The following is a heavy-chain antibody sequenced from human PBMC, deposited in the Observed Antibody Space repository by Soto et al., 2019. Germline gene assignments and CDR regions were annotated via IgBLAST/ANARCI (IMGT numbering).Heavy chain of an antibody. CDR2: ISGSGGST. Sequence: GGSLRLSCAASGFTFSSYAMHWVRQAPGKGLEWVSAISGSGGSTHYADSVKGRFTISRDNSKNTLYLQMNSLRAEDTAVYYCAREDPYDYVWGSYRPPPGDYWGQGTLVTVSS. CDR3: AREDPYDYVWGSYRPPPGDY. J-gene: IGHJ4*02. CDR1: GFTFSSYA. V-gene: IGHV3-23*01. D-gene: IGHD3-16*02.